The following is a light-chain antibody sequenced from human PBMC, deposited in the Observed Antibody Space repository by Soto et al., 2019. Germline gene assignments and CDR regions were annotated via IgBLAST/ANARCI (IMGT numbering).Light chain of an antibody. CDR2: DVS. V-gene: IGKV1-5*01. CDR1: QTVSSW. J-gene: IGKJ1*01. CDR3: QQYYSYSRT. Sequence: DIQMTQSPSSLSASVGDRVTITCRASQTVSSWLAWYQQKPGKAPKLLIYDVSSLESGVPSRFSGSGSRTEFTLTISSLQPDDFATYSCQQYYSYSRTFGQGTKVEVK.